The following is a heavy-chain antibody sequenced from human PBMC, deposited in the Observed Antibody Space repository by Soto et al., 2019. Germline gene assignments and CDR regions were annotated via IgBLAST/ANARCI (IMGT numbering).Heavy chain of an antibody. Sequence: QVQLTQSGAEVKKPGASVRVSCKTSGYTFTNYGINWVRQAPGQGLEWMGWINPYNGKTSSAQRLQGRVSMTTDTSTSAAYMDFRSLRSDDTAVYYCARGSSPVDFDSWGQGTLVTVSS. J-gene: IGHJ4*02. CDR1: GYTFTNYG. CDR2: INPYNGKT. D-gene: IGHD6-13*01. V-gene: IGHV1-18*01. CDR3: ARGSSPVDFDS.